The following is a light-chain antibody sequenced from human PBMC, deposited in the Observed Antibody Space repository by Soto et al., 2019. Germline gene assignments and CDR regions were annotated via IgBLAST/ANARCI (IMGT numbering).Light chain of an antibody. V-gene: IGKV3-20*01. J-gene: IGKJ1*01. CDR3: QQYGSSIVT. CDR2: GAS. CDR1: QSVSSSY. Sequence: EIVLTQSPGTLSLSPGERATLYCRASQSVSSSYLAWYQQKPGQAPRLLIYGASSRATGIPDRFSGSGSGTDFTLTISRLEPEDFAVYYCQQYGSSIVTFGQGTKVEIK.